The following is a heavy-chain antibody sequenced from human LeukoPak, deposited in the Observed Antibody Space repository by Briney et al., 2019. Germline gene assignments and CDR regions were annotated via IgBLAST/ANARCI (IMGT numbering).Heavy chain of an antibody. CDR3: ARQDPRYDILAGYYTDSYYYGMDV. J-gene: IGHJ6*02. CDR1: GYSFTTYW. V-gene: IGHV5-51*01. CDR2: IYPGDSDT. D-gene: IGHD3-9*01. Sequence: GESLQISCKGSGYSFTTYWIGWVRQMPGKGLEWMGIIYPGDSDTRYSPSFRGQVTISADKSISTAYLQWSSLKASDTAMYYCARQDPRYDILAGYYTDSYYYGMDVWGQGTTVTVSS.